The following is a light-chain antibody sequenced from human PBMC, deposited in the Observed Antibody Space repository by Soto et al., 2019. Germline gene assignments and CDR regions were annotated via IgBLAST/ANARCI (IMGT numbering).Light chain of an antibody. CDR2: SAS. Sequence: DIQMTQSPSAVSASVGDRVTITCRASQGVNSYFASFQQKQGKDANRLIYSASTLQTGVPSRFSGSGSGTEFTLTISRLQPEDFATYYCQQHNTSPLTFGGGTKVEIK. V-gene: IGKV1-17*03. CDR1: QGVNSY. J-gene: IGKJ4*01. CDR3: QQHNTSPLT.